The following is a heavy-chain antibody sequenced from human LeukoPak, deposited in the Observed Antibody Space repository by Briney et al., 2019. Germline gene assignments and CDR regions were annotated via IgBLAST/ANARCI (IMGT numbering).Heavy chain of an antibody. CDR3: AKDRPYSSS. CDR2: ISYDGSNK. Sequence: GGSLRLSCAASGFTFSSYGMHWVRQAPGKGLEWVAVISYDGSNKYYADSVKGRFTISRDNSKSTLYLQMNSLRAEDTAVYYCAKDRPYSSSWGQGTLVTVSS. D-gene: IGHD6-13*01. V-gene: IGHV3-30*18. CDR1: GFTFSSYG. J-gene: IGHJ4*02.